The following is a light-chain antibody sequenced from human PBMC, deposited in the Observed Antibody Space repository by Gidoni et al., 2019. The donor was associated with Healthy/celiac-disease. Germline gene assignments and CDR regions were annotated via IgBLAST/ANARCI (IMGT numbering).Light chain of an antibody. CDR3: QQLNSYPLT. CDR2: AAS. CDR1: QGISSY. J-gene: IGKJ4*01. V-gene: IGKV1-9*01. Sequence: DIQFAQSPAFLSASVGDRVPITCRASQGISSYLALYQQKPGKAPKLLIYAASTLQRGVPSKFSGSGSGTEFTLTISSLQPEDFATYCCQQLNSYPLTFGGGTKVEIK.